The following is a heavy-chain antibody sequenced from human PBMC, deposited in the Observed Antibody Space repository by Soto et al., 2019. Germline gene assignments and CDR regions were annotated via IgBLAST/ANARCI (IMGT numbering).Heavy chain of an antibody. CDR1: GGSISSYY. J-gene: IGHJ5*02. CDR2: IYYSGST. Sequence: PSETLSLTCTVSGGSISSYYWSWIRQPPGKGLEWIGYIYYSGSTNYNPSLKSRVTMSVDTSKNQFSLKLSSVTAADTAVYYCARVDGSSWYDNWFDPWGQGTLVTVSS. CDR3: ARVDGSSWYDNWFDP. D-gene: IGHD6-13*01. V-gene: IGHV4-59*08.